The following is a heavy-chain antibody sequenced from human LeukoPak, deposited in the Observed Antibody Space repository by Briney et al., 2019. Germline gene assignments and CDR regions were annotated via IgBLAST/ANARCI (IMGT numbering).Heavy chain of an antibody. Sequence: GGSLRLSCAASGFTFSSYGMHWVRQAPGKGLEWVAVIWYDGSNKYYADSVKGQFTISRDNSKNTLYLQMNSLRAEDTAVYYCARDSGYYGSGVGGRRGMDVWGKGTTVTVSS. V-gene: IGHV3-33*01. D-gene: IGHD3-10*01. CDR1: GFTFSSYG. J-gene: IGHJ6*04. CDR2: IWYDGSNK. CDR3: ARDSGYYGSGVGGRRGMDV.